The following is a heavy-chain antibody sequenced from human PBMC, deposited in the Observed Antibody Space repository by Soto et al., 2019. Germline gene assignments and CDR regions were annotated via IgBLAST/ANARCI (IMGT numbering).Heavy chain of an antibody. CDR3: ARDRRAFTYPPPYWFDP. D-gene: IGHD3-16*01. J-gene: IGHJ5*02. V-gene: IGHV1-18*01. Sequence: QVQLVQSGAEVKKPGASVKVSCKASGYTFTSYGISWVRQAPGQGLEWMGWISAYNGNTNYAQKLQGRVTMTTDTSTSTAYMELRSLRSDATAVYYCARDRRAFTYPPPYWFDPWGQGTLVTVSS. CDR1: GYTFTSYG. CDR2: ISAYNGNT.